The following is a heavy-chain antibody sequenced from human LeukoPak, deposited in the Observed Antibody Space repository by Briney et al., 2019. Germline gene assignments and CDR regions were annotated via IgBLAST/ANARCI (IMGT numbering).Heavy chain of an antibody. Sequence: GASVKVSCKAFGYTFTSNYMHWVRQAPGHGPEWMGVISPSGGSTTYAQKFQDRVTLTRDMSTSTDYLELSSLRAEDTAVYYCAKDVGGRYFDWLLSVAVAFDIWGQGTMVTVSS. D-gene: IGHD3-9*01. CDR3: AKDVGGRYFDWLLSVAVAFDI. J-gene: IGHJ3*02. CDR1: GYTFTSNY. CDR2: ISPSGGST. V-gene: IGHV1-46*01.